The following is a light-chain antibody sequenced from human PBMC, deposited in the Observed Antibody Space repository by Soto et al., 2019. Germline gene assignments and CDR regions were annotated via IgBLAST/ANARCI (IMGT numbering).Light chain of an antibody. V-gene: IGLV2-8*01. CDR1: NSDIGGYYY. Sequence: QSVLTXPPSASGSPGQSVTISCTGTNSDIGGYYYVSWYQHHPGKAPKLMIYQVTNRPSGVSNRFSGSKSGNTASLTISGLQAEDEADYYCTSYSSSNTFYVFGAGTKVTVL. CDR3: TSYSSSNTFYV. CDR2: QVT. J-gene: IGLJ1*01.